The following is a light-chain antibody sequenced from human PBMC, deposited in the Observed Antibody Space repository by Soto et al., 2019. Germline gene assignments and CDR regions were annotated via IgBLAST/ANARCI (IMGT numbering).Light chain of an antibody. V-gene: IGKV1-5*03. CDR1: QSISSW. J-gene: IGKJ4*01. CDR3: QQYNSFALT. Sequence: DIQMTQSPSTLSASVGDRVTITCRASQSISSWLAWYQQKPGKAPKVLIYEASSLESGDPSRFSGSGSGTEFTLTISSLQPDDFATYYCQQYNSFALTFGGGTKVDIK. CDR2: EAS.